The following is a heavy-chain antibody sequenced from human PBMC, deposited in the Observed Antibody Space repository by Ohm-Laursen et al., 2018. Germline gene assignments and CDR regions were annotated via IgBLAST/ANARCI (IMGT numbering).Heavy chain of an antibody. CDR2: ISGSGANT. Sequence: SLRLSCAASGFTFSSYAMSWVRQAPGKGLEWVSIISGSGANTYYVDSVKGRFTISRDNSKNTLYLQMSSLRAEDTAVYYCAKRYQMLYILDAFDIWGQGTMVTVSS. J-gene: IGHJ3*02. CDR3: AKRYQMLYILDAFDI. V-gene: IGHV3-23*01. D-gene: IGHD2-2*02. CDR1: GFTFSSYA.